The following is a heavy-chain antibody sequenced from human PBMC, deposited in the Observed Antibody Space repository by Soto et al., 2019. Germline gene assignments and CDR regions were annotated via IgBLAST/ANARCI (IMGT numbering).Heavy chain of an antibody. J-gene: IGHJ4*02. V-gene: IGHV4-59*12. CDR2: IYHSGST. CDR3: ARVKYGPGSYSY. D-gene: IGHD3-10*01. CDR1: GGSISSYY. Sequence: SETLSLTCTVSGGSISSYYWSWIRQPPGKGLEWIGYIYHSGSTNYNPSLKSRVTISVDTSKNQFSLKLSSVTAADTAVYYCARVKYGPGSYSYWGQGNLVTVSS.